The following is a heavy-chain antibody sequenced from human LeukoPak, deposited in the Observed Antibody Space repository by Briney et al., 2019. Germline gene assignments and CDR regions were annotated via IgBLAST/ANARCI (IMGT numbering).Heavy chain of an antibody. CDR3: AKDGWAAWGYYYYYMDV. V-gene: IGHV3-30-3*01. CDR1: GFTFSSYA. D-gene: IGHD7-27*01. CDR2: ISYDGSNK. Sequence: GGSLRLSCAASGFTFSSYAMHWVRQAPGKGLEWVAVISYDGSNKYYADSVKGRFTISRDNSKNTLYLQMNSLRAEDTAVYYCAKDGWAAWGYYYYYMDVWGKGTTVTVSS. J-gene: IGHJ6*03.